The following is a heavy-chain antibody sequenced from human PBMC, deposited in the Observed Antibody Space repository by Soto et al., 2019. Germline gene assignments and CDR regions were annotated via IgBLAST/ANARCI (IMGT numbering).Heavy chain of an antibody. V-gene: IGHV3-33*01. CDR1: GFTFSSYG. CDR3: ARDGDVGAYFDY. Sequence: QVQLVESGEGVVQPGRSLRLFCAASGFTFSSYGMHWVRQAPGKGLEWVSVIWYDGSNEYYADSVKGRFTISRDNSKNTLYLQMNSLRAEDTAVYYWARDGDVGAYFDYWGQGTLVTVSS. J-gene: IGHJ4*02. D-gene: IGHD1-26*01. CDR2: IWYDGSNE.